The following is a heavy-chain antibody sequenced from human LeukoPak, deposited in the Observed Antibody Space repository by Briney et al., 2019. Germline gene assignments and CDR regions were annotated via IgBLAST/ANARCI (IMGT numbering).Heavy chain of an antibody. Sequence: GGSLGLSCAASGFTFSSYEMNWVRQAPGKGLEWVSYISSSGSTIYYADSVKGRFTISRDNAQNPLYLQMNSLRAEDTAVYYCAELGITMIGGVWGKGTTVTISS. V-gene: IGHV3-48*03. CDR3: AELGITMIGGV. D-gene: IGHD3-10*02. CDR2: ISSSGSTI. CDR1: GFTFSSYE. J-gene: IGHJ6*04.